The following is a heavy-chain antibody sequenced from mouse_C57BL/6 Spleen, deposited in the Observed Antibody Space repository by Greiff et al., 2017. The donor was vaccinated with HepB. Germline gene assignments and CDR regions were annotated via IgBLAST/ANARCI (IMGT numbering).Heavy chain of an antibody. CDR1: GYAFSSYW. Sequence: VQLQQSGPELVKPGASVKISCKASGYAFSSYWMNWVKQRPGKGLEWIGRIYPGDGDTNYNGKFKGKATLTANNTSSTAYMQLSSLTSEGCAVYFCSRVFTTVVARWYFDVWGTGTTVTVSS. D-gene: IGHD1-1*01. V-gene: IGHV1-82*01. CDR3: SRVFTTVVARWYFDV. CDR2: IYPGDGDT. J-gene: IGHJ1*03.